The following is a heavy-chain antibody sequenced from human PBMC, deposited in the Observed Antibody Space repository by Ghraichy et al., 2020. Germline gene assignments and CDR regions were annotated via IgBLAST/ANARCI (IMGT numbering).Heavy chain of an antibody. D-gene: IGHD3-3*01. CDR1: GGSFSGYY. Sequence: ESLNISCAVYGGSFSGYYWSWIRQPPGKGLEWIGEINHSGSTNYNPSLKSRVTISVDTSKNQFSLKLSSVTAADTAVYYCARGAFHYDFWSGQMVYFDYWGQGTLVTVSS. CDR2: INHSGST. J-gene: IGHJ4*02. V-gene: IGHV4-34*01. CDR3: ARGAFHYDFWSGQMVYFDY.